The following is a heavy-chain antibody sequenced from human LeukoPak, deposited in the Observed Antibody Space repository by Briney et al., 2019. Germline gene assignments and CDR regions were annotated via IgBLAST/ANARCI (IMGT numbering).Heavy chain of an antibody. D-gene: IGHD5-18*01. CDR1: GGSISSSNW. V-gene: IGHV4-4*02. CDR3: AKTKGSTSDTAMVVFDY. CDR2: IYHSGST. Sequence: PSETLSLTCAVSGGSISSSNWWSWVRQPPGKGLEWIGEIYHSGSTNYNPSLKSRVTISVDKSKNQFSLKLSSVTAADTAVYYCAKTKGSTSDTAMVVFDYWGQGTLVTVSS. J-gene: IGHJ4*02.